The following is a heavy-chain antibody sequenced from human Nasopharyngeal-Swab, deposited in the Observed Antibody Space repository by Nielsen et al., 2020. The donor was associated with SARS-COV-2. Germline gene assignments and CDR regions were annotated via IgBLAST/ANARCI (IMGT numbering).Heavy chain of an antibody. Sequence: LTCAASGFTLSEHYMDWVRQAPGKGLEWVGRSRNEAHSFTTEYAASVKGRFAISRDDSENSLYLQMNSLKSEDTAVYYCVRADISGYFDYWGQGTLVTVSS. CDR1: GFTLSEHY. V-gene: IGHV3-72*01. J-gene: IGHJ4*02. D-gene: IGHD3-22*01. CDR2: SRNEAHSFTT. CDR3: VRADISGYFDY.